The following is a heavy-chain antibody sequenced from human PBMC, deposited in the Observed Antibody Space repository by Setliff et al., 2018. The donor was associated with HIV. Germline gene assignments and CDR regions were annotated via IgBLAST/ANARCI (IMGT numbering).Heavy chain of an antibody. CDR1: GDSIKGPW. Sequence: SETLSLTCTVSGDSIKGPWWWSWIRQSPGKGLEWTGNIHYTGSTNYNPSLKSRVTILGDTSKNQFSLKLSSVTAADTAVYYCARRAGSDYFTRFDYWGQGTLVTVSS. D-gene: IGHD3-10*01. V-gene: IGHV4-59*11. CDR3: ARRAGSDYFTRFDY. CDR2: IHYTGST. J-gene: IGHJ4*02.